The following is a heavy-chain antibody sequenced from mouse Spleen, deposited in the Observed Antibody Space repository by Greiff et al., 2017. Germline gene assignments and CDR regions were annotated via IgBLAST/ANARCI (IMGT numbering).Heavy chain of an antibody. J-gene: IGHJ1*01. CDR2: IWGDGST. D-gene: IGHD2-4*01. V-gene: IGHV2-6-7*01. CDR1: GFSLTGYG. CDR3: ARGITTRYWYFDV. Sequence: VQLVESGPGLVAPSQSLSITCTVSGFSLTGYGVNWVRQPPGKGLEWLGMIWGDGSTDYNSALKSRLSISKDNSKSQVFLKMNSLQTDDTARYYCARGITTRYWYFDVWGAGTTVTVSS.